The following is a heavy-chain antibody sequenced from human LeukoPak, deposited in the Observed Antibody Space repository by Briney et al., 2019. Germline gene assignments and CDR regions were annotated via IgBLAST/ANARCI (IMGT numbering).Heavy chain of an antibody. CDR1: GCTFTGYY. Sequence: ASVKVSCKASGCTFTGYYMHWVRQAPGQGLEWMGWINPNSGGTNYAQKFQGRVTMTRDTSISTAYMELSRLRSDDTAVYYCARVRYSSGWYIVGYWGQGTLDTVSS. CDR2: INPNSGGT. J-gene: IGHJ4*02. V-gene: IGHV1-2*02. D-gene: IGHD6-19*01. CDR3: ARVRYSSGWYIVGY.